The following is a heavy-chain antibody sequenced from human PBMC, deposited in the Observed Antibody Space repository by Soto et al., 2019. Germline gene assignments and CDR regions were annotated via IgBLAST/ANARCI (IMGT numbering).Heavy chain of an antibody. CDR2: INHSGRV. Sequence: SETLSLTCAVYLGSFSGHSWTWIRQSPGKGLEWIGDINHSGRVNYSPSLKSRVTISLDTSKNQFSLTLSAVTAADTAMYYCSTRAYDTNGYYRLDPCGQGTVVPVS. V-gene: IGHV4-34*01. D-gene: IGHD3-22*01. J-gene: IGHJ5*01. CDR3: STRAYDTNGYYRLDP. CDR1: LGSFSGHS.